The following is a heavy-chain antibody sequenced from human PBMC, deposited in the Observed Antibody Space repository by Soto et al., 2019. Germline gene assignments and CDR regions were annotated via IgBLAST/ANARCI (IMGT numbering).Heavy chain of an antibody. D-gene: IGHD5-12*01. CDR1: GGTFSSYA. J-gene: IGHJ4*02. Sequence: QVQLVQSGAEVKKPGSSVKVSCKASGGTFSSYAISWVRQAPGQGLEWMGGIIPIFGTANYAQKFQGRVTITADEATSPAYMEPSRLRSEDTAVYYCARVGGDGYNQYFDYWGQGTLVTVSS. V-gene: IGHV1-69*12. CDR3: ARVGGDGYNQYFDY. CDR2: IIPIFGTA.